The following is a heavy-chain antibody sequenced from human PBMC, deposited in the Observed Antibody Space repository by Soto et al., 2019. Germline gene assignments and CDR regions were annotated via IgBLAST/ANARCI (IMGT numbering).Heavy chain of an antibody. CDR1: GGTFSSYA. V-gene: IGHV1-69*13. Sequence: GASVKVSCKASGGTFSSYAISWVRQAPGQGLEWMGGIIPIFGTANYAQKFQGRVTITADESTSTAYMELSSLRSEDTAVYYCARVRARRGYCSSTSCYMVTYYYGMDVWGQGTTVTVSS. CDR3: ARVRARRGYCSSTSCYMVTYYYGMDV. J-gene: IGHJ6*02. CDR2: IIPIFGTA. D-gene: IGHD2-2*02.